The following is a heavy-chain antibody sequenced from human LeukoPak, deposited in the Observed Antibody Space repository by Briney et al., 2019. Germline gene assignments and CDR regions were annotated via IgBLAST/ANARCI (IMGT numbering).Heavy chain of an antibody. Sequence: GRSLRLSCAASGFTFSSYAMHWVRQAPGKGLEWVAVISYDGSNEYYADSVKGRFTISRDNSKNTLYLQMNSLRAEDTAVYYCARDRRYCSSTSCYYPYYYGMDVWGQGTTVTVSS. V-gene: IGHV3-30-3*01. D-gene: IGHD2-2*01. CDR2: ISYDGSNE. CDR1: GFTFSSYA. J-gene: IGHJ6*02. CDR3: ARDRRYCSSTSCYYPYYYGMDV.